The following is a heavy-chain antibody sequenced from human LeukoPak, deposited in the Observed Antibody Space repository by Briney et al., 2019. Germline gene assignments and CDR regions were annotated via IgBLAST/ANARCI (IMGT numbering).Heavy chain of an antibody. CDR1: GFTFDDHG. Sequence: GGSLRLSCAASGFTFDDHGMSWVRQAPGKGLEWVSGIKWDGGRTGYADSVKGRFTISRDNAKNSLYLQMNSLRAEDTAVYYCARDRSTVTTWLDYWGQGTLVTVSS. CDR2: IKWDGGRT. D-gene: IGHD4-17*01. J-gene: IGHJ4*02. V-gene: IGHV3-20*04. CDR3: ARDRSTVTTWLDY.